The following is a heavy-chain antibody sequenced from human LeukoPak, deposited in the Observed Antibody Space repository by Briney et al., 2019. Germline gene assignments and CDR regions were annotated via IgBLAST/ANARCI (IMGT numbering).Heavy chain of an antibody. CDR1: GGSSSGYY. CDR2: INHSGST. D-gene: IGHD6-19*01. J-gene: IGHJ4*02. Sequence: SETLSLTCAVYGGSSSGYYWSWIRQPPGKGLEWIGEINHSGSTNYNPSLKSRVTISVDTSKNQFSLKLSSVTAADTAVYYCARLREYTSGWPIDYWGQGTLVTVSS. CDR3: ARLREYTSGWPIDY. V-gene: IGHV4-34*01.